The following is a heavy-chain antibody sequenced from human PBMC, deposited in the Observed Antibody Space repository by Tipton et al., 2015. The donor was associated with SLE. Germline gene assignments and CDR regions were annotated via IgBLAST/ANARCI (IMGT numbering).Heavy chain of an antibody. CDR3: ATQVGFTVTTYWYFDL. Sequence: TLSLTCTVSGGSISSSTYYWGWIRQPPGKGPGWIGEINHSGSTNYNPSLKSRVTISVDTSKNQFSLKLSSVTAADTAVYYCATQVGFTVTTYWYFDLWGRGTLVTVSS. V-gene: IGHV4-39*07. CDR1: GGSISSSTYY. D-gene: IGHD4-17*01. CDR2: INHSGST. J-gene: IGHJ2*01.